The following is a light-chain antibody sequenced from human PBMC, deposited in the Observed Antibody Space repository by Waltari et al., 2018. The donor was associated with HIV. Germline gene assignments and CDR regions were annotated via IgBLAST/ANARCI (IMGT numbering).Light chain of an antibody. Sequence: PVTLSVSPGKTASQSVANNLAWYQQKPGQTPRLLIYAASTRATGISPRFSGSGSGTNFALTISSLQSEDVAFYYCQQYNNWPWFTFGQGTKVEIK. CDR3: QQYNNWPWFT. CDR1: QSVANN. V-gene: IGKV3-15*01. CDR2: AAS. J-gene: IGKJ2*01.